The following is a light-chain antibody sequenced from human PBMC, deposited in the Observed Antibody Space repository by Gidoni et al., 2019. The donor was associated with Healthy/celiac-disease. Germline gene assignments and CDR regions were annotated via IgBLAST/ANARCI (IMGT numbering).Light chain of an antibody. CDR3: QQYGSSPRT. V-gene: IGKV3-20*01. Sequence: MVLTQPPGTLSLSPGERATLSCRASQSVSSSYLAWYQQKPGQAPRLLIDGASSRATGIPGRFSGGGSATDFTLTISRLEPEDFAVYYCQQYGSSPRTFGQGTKVEIK. CDR2: GAS. CDR1: QSVSSSY. J-gene: IGKJ1*01.